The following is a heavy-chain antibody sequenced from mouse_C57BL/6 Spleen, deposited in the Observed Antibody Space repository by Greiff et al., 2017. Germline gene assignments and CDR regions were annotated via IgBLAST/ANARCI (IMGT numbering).Heavy chain of an antibody. J-gene: IGHJ2*01. CDR3: ARYTTVVAFDY. Sequence: VQLQQSGAELVKPGASVKISCKASGYAFRSYWMNWVKQRPGKGLEWIGQIYPGDGDTNYNGKFKSKATLTVDKSSSTAYMQLSSLTSEDSAVYYCARYTTVVAFDYWGQGTTLTVSS. CDR1: GYAFRSYW. V-gene: IGHV1-80*01. D-gene: IGHD1-1*01. CDR2: IYPGDGDT.